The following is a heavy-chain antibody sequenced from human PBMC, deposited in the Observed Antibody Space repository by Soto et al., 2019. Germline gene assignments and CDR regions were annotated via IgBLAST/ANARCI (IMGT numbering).Heavy chain of an antibody. Sequence: PGGSLRLSCAASGFTFSSYWMSWVRQAPGKGLEWVANIKQDGSEKYYVDSVKGRFTISRDNAKNSLYLQMNSLRAEDTAVYYCARDSTVYGYYYGMDVWGQGTTVTVSS. CDR3: ARDSTVYGYYYGMDV. CDR1: GFTFSSYW. CDR2: IKQDGSEK. J-gene: IGHJ6*02. D-gene: IGHD3-16*01. V-gene: IGHV3-7*01.